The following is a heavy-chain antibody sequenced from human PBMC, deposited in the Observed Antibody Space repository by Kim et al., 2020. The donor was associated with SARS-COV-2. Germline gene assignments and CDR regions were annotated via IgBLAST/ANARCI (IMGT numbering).Heavy chain of an antibody. V-gene: IGHV3-23*01. J-gene: IGHJ4*02. D-gene: IGHD4-17*01. CDR3: AKDPGVSVTTDY. Sequence: YYADSVKGRFTISRDNSKNTLYLQMNSLRAEDTAVYYCAKDPGVSVTTDYWGQGTLVTVSS.